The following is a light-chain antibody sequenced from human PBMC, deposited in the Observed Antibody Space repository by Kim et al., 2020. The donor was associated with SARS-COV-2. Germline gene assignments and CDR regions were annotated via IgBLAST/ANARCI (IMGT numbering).Light chain of an antibody. CDR2: QDS. CDR1: KLGDKY. CDR3: QAWDSSTYWV. Sequence: YELTQPPSVSVSPGQTASITCSGDKLGDKYACWYQQKPGQSPVLVIYQDSKRPSGIPERFSGSNSGNTATLTISGTQAMDEADYYCQAWDSSTYWVFGGGTQLTVL. V-gene: IGLV3-1*01. J-gene: IGLJ3*02.